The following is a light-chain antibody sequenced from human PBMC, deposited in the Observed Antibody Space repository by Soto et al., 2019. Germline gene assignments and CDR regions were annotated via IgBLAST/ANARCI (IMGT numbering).Light chain of an antibody. J-gene: IGKJ5*01. V-gene: IGKV3-20*01. CDR1: QSVASSY. CDR2: GAS. CDR3: QQYGSSLSTT. Sequence: IILTEARGGGSVCRWRRSPLPWKTIQSVASSYLAWYQQKPGQAPRLLIYGASSRATGIPDRFSGSGSGTDLTLTTRRLGPEDFAVYHCQQYGSSLSTTFGQGTRLEIK.